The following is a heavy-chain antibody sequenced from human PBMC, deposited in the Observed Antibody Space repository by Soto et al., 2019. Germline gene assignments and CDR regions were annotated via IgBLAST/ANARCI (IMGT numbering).Heavy chain of an antibody. D-gene: IGHD6-13*01. Sequence: EVQLVESGGGLVQPGRSLRLSCAASGFTFDDYAMHWVRQAPGKGLEWVSGISWNSGSIGYADSVKGRFTISRDNAKNSLYLQMNSLRAEDTAVYYCAKGEGGIAAAGPDYWGQGTLVTVSS. CDR1: GFTFDDYA. V-gene: IGHV3-9*01. J-gene: IGHJ4*02. CDR3: AKGEGGIAAAGPDY. CDR2: ISWNSGSI.